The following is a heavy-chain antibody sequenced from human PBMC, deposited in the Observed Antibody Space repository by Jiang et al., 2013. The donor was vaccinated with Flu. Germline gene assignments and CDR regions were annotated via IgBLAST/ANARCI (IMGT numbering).Heavy chain of an antibody. D-gene: IGHD5-18*01. CDR3: ARVGIVDTAMVPLVD. V-gene: IGHV3-11*01. CDR2: INSSGSTI. Sequence: WVSYINSSGSTIYYADSVKGRFTISRDNAKNSLYLQMNSLRAEDTAVYYCARVGIVDTAMVPLVDWGQGTLVTVSS. J-gene: IGHJ4*02.